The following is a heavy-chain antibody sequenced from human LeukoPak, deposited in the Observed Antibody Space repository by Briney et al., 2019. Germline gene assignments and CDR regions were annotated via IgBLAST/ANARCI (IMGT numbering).Heavy chain of an antibody. V-gene: IGHV3-23*01. CDR2: ISGSGGST. D-gene: IGHD3-10*01. J-gene: IGHJ6*02. Sequence: GGSLRLSCAAPGFTFSSYAMSWVRQAPGKGLEWVSAISGSGGSTYYADSVKGRFTISRDNAKNSLYLQMNSLRAEDTAVYYCAREMRGGGYYYYGMDVWGQGTTVTVSS. CDR3: AREMRGGGYYYYGMDV. CDR1: GFTFSSYA.